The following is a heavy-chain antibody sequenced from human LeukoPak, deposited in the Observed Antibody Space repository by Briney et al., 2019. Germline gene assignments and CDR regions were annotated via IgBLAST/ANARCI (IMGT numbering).Heavy chain of an antibody. V-gene: IGHV3-23*01. CDR1: GFTFSSYA. J-gene: IGHJ4*02. Sequence: PGGSLRLSCAASGFTFSSYAMNWVRQAPGKGLEWVSFISGSGDTTYYADSVKGRFTISRDSSKNTLYLQMSSLRAEDTAVYYCAKSRGESRGASNYWGQGTLVTVSS. CDR2: ISGSGDTT. CDR3: AKSRGESRGASNY. D-gene: IGHD1-26*01.